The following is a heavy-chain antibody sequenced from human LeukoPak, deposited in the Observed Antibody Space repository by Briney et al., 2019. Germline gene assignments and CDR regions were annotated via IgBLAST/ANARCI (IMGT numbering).Heavy chain of an antibody. CDR1: GYTFTSYY. J-gene: IGHJ5*02. CDR3: ARDLLAAAGTGDNWFDP. Sequence: EASVKVSCKASGYTFTSYYMHWVRQAPGQGLEWMGIINPSGGSTSYAQKFQGRVTMTRDMSTSTVYMELSSLRSEDTAVYYCARDLLAAAGTGDNWFDPWGQGTLVTVSS. CDR2: INPSGGST. V-gene: IGHV1-46*01. D-gene: IGHD6-13*01.